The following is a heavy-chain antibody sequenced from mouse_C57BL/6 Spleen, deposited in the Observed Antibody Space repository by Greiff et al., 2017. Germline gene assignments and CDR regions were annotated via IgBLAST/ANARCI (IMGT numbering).Heavy chain of an antibody. V-gene: IGHV1-7*01. CDR3: ARYYYGSSYEVAMDY. Sequence: QVQLQQSGAELAKPGASVKLSCKASGYTFTSYWMHWVKQRPGQGLEWIGYINPSSGYTKYNQKFKDKATLTADKSSSTAYMQLSSLTYEGSAVYYCARYYYGSSYEVAMDYWGQGTSVTVSS. D-gene: IGHD1-1*01. CDR1: GYTFTSYW. CDR2: INPSSGYT. J-gene: IGHJ4*01.